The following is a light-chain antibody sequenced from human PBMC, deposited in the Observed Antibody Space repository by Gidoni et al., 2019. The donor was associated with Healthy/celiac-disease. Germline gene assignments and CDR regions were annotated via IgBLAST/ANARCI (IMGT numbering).Light chain of an antibody. V-gene: IGLV1-40*01. J-gene: IGLJ2*01. CDR1: SSNIGAGYD. CDR2: GNS. CDR3: QSYDSSLSGSV. Sequence: QSVLTQPPSVSGAPGQRVTISCTGSSSNIGAGYDVHWYPQLPGTAPKLLIYGNSNRPSGGPDRFAGSKSGTAASLAISGRQAEDEADYYCQSYDSSLSGSVFGGGTKLTVL.